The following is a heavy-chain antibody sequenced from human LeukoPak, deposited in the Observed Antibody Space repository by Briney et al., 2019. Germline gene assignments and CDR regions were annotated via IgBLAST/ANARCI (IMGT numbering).Heavy chain of an antibody. CDR2: ISSSRGTTI. CDR1: GFTFSSYE. CDR3: ARDSGYCSDSNCHHFDC. Sequence: GGSLRLSCAASGFTFSSYEMNWVRQAPGKGLEWISYISSSRGTTIYDAASVKGRFTISRDNAKNSLYLQMNRLRTEDTAVYYCARDSGYCSDSNCHHFDCWGQGTLVAVSS. V-gene: IGHV3-48*03. J-gene: IGHJ4*02. D-gene: IGHD2-15*01.